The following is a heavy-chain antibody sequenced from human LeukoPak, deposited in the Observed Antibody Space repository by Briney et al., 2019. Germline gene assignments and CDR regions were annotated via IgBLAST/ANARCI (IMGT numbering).Heavy chain of an antibody. Sequence: GGSLRVSCAASGFTISSYGRQWVRQAPGKGLEWVAVISYDGSNKYYADSVKGRFTISRDNSKNTLYLQMNSLRAEDTAVYYCARVDYWGQGTLVTVSS. V-gene: IGHV3-30*03. CDR2: ISYDGSNK. J-gene: IGHJ4*02. CDR3: ARVDY. CDR1: GFTISSYG.